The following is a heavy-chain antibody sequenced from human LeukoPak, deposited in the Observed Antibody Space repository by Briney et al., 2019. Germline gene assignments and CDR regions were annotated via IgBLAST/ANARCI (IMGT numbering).Heavy chain of an antibody. CDR2: ISDDGANE. D-gene: IGHD3-10*01. CDR3: AKDRAMVRGVIHDY. Sequence: GGSLRLSCVASGFTFSSYGMHWVRQAPGKGLEWVAHISDDGANEYYADSVMGRFTISRDNAKNSLYLQMNSLRPEDTALYYCAKDRAMVRGVIHDYWGQGTLVTVSS. CDR1: GFTFSSYG. J-gene: IGHJ4*02. V-gene: IGHV3-30*18.